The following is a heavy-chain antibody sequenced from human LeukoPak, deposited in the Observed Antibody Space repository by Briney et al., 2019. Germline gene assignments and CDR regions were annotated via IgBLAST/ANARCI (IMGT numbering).Heavy chain of an antibody. CDR2: IYTSGST. Sequence: SETLSLTCTVSGGSISSYYWSWIRQPAGKGLEWIGRIYTSGSTNYNPSLKSRVTMSVDTSKNQFSLKLSSVTAADTAVYYCARVGHSGYDPYYFDYWGQGTLVTVSS. CDR1: GGSISSYY. J-gene: IGHJ4*02. CDR3: ARVGHSGYDPYYFDY. V-gene: IGHV4-4*07. D-gene: IGHD5-12*01.